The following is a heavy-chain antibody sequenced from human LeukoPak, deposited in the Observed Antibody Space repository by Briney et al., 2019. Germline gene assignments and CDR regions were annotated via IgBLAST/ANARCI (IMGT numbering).Heavy chain of an antibody. V-gene: IGHV3-9*01. D-gene: IGHD4-11*01. CDR2: ISWNSGSI. J-gene: IGHJ4*02. Sequence: GRSLRLSCAASGFTFDDYAMHWVRQAPGKGLEWVSGISWNSGSIGYADSVKGRFTISRDNAKNSLYLQMNSLRAEDTALYYCAAGTTVTTFDYWGQGTLVTVSS. CDR3: AAGTTVTTFDY. CDR1: GFTFDDYA.